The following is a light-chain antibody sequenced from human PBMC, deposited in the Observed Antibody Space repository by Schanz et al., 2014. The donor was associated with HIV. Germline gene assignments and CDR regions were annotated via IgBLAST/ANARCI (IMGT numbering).Light chain of an antibody. J-gene: IGLJ1*01. V-gene: IGLV2-14*03. Sequence: QSALTQPASVSGSPGQSITISCTGTSSDVGGYHYVPSYQHHPGKAPKLMIYDVSNRPSGVSNRFSGSKSGNTASLTISGLQAEDEADYYCSSYTSSSTYVFGTGTKLTVL. CDR2: DVS. CDR1: SSDVGGYHY. CDR3: SSYTSSSTYV.